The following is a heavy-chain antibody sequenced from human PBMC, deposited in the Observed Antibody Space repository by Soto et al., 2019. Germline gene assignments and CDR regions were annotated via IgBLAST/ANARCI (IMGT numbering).Heavy chain of an antibody. CDR3: VRGRSTGYNFGY. Sequence: PSETLSLTCTVSGGSISSYYWSWIRQPPGKGLEWIGYIHYSGSTNYNPSLKSRVTISVDTSKNQFSLKLSSVTAADTAVYYCVRGRSTGYNFGYLIQGTLVT. D-gene: IGHD2-2*01. CDR2: IHYSGST. V-gene: IGHV4-59*01. CDR1: GGSISSYY. J-gene: IGHJ4*02.